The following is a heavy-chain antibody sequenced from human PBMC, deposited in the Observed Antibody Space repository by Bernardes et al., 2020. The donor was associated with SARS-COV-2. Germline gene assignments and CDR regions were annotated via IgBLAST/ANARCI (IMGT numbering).Heavy chain of an antibody. Sequence: GGSLRLSCAASGFTLSGTALHWVRQASGHGLEWVGRIRGKATSDAKAYGPSVKGRFSIPRDDSDTPAFRHMNSLKAEDTAVYFCTNELDNWGQGTLVTVSS. V-gene: IGHV3-73*01. J-gene: IGHJ4*02. D-gene: IGHD1-1*01. CDR1: GFTLSGTA. CDR3: TNELDN. CDR2: IRGKATSDAK.